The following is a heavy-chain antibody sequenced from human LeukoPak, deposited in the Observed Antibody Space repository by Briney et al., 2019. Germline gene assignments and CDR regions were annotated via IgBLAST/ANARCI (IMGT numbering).Heavy chain of an antibody. J-gene: IGHJ4*02. D-gene: IGHD3-10*01. V-gene: IGHV4-59*08. CDR1: GVSVSSYY. Sequence: SETLSLTCTVSGVSVSSYYWSWIRQPPGKGLEWIGYKHHSGSTNYNPSLKGRVSISTDTSRNRLSLKLSSVTAADTAVYYCARHSGSAASGFDYWGQGTLVTVSS. CDR2: KHHSGST. CDR3: ARHSGSAASGFDY.